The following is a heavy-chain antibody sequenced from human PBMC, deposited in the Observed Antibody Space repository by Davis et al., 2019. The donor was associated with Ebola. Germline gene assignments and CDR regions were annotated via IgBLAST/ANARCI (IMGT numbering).Heavy chain of an antibody. D-gene: IGHD3-10*01. Sequence: SETLSLTCAVSGGSVSSNNWWTWVRQPTGKGLGWIGEIHHGGSTNYNPSLKSRVTISVDRSKNQFSLKVRSVTAADTAVYYCARGRLLWFGELFPWGQGTLVTVSS. CDR1: GGSVSSNNW. J-gene: IGHJ5*02. V-gene: IGHV4-4*02. CDR2: IHHGGST. CDR3: ARGRLLWFGELFP.